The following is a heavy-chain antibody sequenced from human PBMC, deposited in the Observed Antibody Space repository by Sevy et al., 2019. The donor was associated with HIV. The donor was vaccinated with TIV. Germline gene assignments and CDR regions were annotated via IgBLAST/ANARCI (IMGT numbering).Heavy chain of an antibody. V-gene: IGHV3-49*03. J-gene: IGHJ4*02. CDR2: IRSKAYGGTT. Sequence: GGSLRLSCTGAGFTFGDYAMSWFRQAPGKGLEWVGFIRSKAYGGTTEYAASVKGGFTISRDDSKTIAYLQMNSLKTEDTAVYYCTRGQYSSSSWRWYYFDYWGQGTLVTVSS. CDR3: TRGQYSSSSWRWYYFDY. CDR1: GFTFGDYA. D-gene: IGHD6-6*01.